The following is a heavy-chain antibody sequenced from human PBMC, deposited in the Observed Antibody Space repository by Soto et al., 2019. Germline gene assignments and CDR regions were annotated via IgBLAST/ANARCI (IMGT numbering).Heavy chain of an antibody. CDR2: INPSGGSP. V-gene: IGHV1-46*03. D-gene: IGHD3-3*01. CDR3: ARAGYVFGVYGRDV. CDR1: GYTFTSYY. Sequence: QVQLVQSGAEVKKPGASVKVSCKASGYTFTSYYMHWVRQAPGQGLEWMGIINPSGGSPRYAQQFQGRVTMTRDTSLSTDYMELSSLRSEDTAVYSCARAGYVFGVYGRDVWGQGTTVTVSS. J-gene: IGHJ6*02.